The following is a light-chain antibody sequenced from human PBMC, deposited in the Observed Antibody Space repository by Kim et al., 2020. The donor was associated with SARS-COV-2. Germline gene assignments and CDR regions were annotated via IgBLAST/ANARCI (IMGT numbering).Light chain of an antibody. Sequence: TNASPGRGSTAAAGDDGLCCKQLTGTDPKRLISGIRNRPSGVPDRFAGYKSGDSASLAITGPEAGDEMDYYCQTYDSRLSGSGVFGTGTKVTVL. CDR3: QTYDSRLSGSGV. CDR2: GIR. V-gene: IGLV1-40*01. CDR1: GSTAAAGDD. J-gene: IGLJ1*01.